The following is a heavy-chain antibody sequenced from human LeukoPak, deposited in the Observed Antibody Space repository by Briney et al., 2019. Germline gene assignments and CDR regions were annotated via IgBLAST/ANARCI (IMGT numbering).Heavy chain of an antibody. CDR2: INPNSGGT. J-gene: IGHJ4*02. D-gene: IGHD3-10*01. CDR1: GYTFTGYY. CDR3: ARGSSVLLWFRELLPNY. V-gene: IGHV1-2*02. Sequence: GASVKVSCKASGYTFTGYYMHWGRQAPGQGLEWMGWINPNSGGTNYAQKFQGRVTMTRDTSISTAYMELSRLRSDDTAVYYCARGSSVLLWFRELLPNYWGQGTLVTVSS.